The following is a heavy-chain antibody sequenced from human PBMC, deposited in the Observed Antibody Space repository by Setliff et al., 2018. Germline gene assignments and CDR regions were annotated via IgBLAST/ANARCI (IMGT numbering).Heavy chain of an antibody. CDR3: AGRETYYNFWSGYYAY. D-gene: IGHD3-3*01. J-gene: IGHJ4*02. CDR1: GGSITSGNDF. V-gene: IGHV4-61*09. CDR2: IYTNGGT. Sequence: SETLSLTCTVSGGSITSGNDFWNWIRQPAGKGLEWIGNIYTNGGTDYSPSLRSRVTISLGTSKNQFSLKLSSVTAADTAVYYCAGRETYYNFWSGYYAYWGQGTLVTVSS.